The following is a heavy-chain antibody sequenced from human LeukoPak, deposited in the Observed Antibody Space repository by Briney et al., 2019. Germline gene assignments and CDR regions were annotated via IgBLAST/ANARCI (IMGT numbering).Heavy chain of an antibody. J-gene: IGHJ4*02. Sequence: GGSLRLSCAASGFTFSSYAMHWVRQAPGKGLEWVAVISYDGSNKYYADSVKGRFTISRDNSKNTLYLQMNSLRAEDTAVYYCAKSQNLYYYDTSGYYFDYWGQGTLVTVSS. CDR1: GFTFSSYA. CDR2: ISYDGSNK. D-gene: IGHD3-22*01. CDR3: AKSQNLYYYDTSGYYFDY. V-gene: IGHV3-30-3*02.